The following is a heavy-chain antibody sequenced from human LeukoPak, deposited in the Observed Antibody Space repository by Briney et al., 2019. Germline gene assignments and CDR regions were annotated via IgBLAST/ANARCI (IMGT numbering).Heavy chain of an antibody. V-gene: IGHV1-8*01. CDR1: GYTFTSYD. D-gene: IGHD6-6*01. CDR2: MNPNSGNT. CDR3: ARGQMAGIAARRDFDY. J-gene: IGHJ4*02. Sequence: ASVKVSCKASGYTFTSYDINWVRQATGQGLEWMGWMNPNSGNTGYAQRFQGRVTMTRNTSISTAYMELSSLRSEDTAVYYCARGQMAGIAARRDFDYWGQGTLVTVSS.